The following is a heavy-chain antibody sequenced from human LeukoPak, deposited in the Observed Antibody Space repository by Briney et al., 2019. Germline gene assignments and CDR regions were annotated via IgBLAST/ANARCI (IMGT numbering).Heavy chain of an antibody. CDR1: GYTFTSYG. V-gene: IGHV1-18*01. CDR2: ISAYNGNT. J-gene: IGHJ6*03. CDR3: ARVGLGYSSSWDYYYYMNV. D-gene: IGHD6-13*01. Sequence: ASVKVSCKASGYTFTSYGISWVRQAPGQGLEWMGWISAYNGNTNYAQKLQGRVTMTTDTSTSTAYMGLRSLRSDDTAVYYCARVGLGYSSSWDYYYYMNVWGKGTTVTVSS.